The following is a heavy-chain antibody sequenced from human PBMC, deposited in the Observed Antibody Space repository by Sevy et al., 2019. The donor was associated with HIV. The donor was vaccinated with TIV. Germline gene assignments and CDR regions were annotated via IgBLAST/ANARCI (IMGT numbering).Heavy chain of an antibody. CDR1: GGTFSSYA. D-gene: IGHD3-3*01. CDR3: ARDPGRYDFWSGYYRAYYYYGMDV. CDR2: IIPIFGTA. Sequence: ASVKVSCKASGGTFSSYAISWVRQAPGQGLEWMGGIIPIFGTANYAHKFQGRVTITADESTSTAYMELSSLRSEDTAVYYCARDPGRYDFWSGYYRAYYYYGMDVWGHGTTVTVSS. J-gene: IGHJ6*02. V-gene: IGHV1-69*13.